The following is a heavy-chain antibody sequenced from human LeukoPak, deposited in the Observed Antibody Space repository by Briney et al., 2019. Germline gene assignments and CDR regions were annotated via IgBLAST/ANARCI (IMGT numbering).Heavy chain of an antibody. CDR1: GGSISNYY. CDR3: ASPRAERSTWYAVDY. Sequence: SETLSLTCTVSGGSISNYYWNWIRQPPGKGLEWIGYIYYSGTTNYNPSLKSRVSMSVDTSKNQFSLKLSSVTAADTAVYYCASPRAERSTWYAVDYWGQGTLVTVSA. J-gene: IGHJ4*02. V-gene: IGHV4-59*12. CDR2: IYYSGTT. D-gene: IGHD6-13*01.